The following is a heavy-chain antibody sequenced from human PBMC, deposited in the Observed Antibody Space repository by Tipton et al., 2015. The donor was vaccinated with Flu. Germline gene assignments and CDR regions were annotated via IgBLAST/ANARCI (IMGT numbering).Heavy chain of an antibody. V-gene: IGHV4-4*07. CDR3: ARGYSFVNI. D-gene: IGHD5-18*01. J-gene: IGHJ4*01. Sequence: LRLSCSVSGGSVINNFWAWIRQPAGQRLEWIGRIYSGGSTNVNPSLRSRVSLSIDTSKNEFSLNLTSVTAADTAVYFCARGYSFVNIWGHGTLVTVSS. CDR1: GGSVINNF. CDR2: IYSGGST.